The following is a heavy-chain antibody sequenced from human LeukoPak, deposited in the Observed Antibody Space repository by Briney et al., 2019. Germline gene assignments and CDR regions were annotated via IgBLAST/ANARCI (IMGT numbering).Heavy chain of an antibody. D-gene: IGHD5-12*01. J-gene: IGHJ4*02. CDR3: ARTHGYSGYDYADY. Sequence: MPSETLSLTCAVYGGSFSGYYWSWIRQPPGKGLEWIGEINHSGSTNYNPSLKSRVTISVDTSKNQFSLKLSSVTAADTAVYYCARTHGYSGYDYADYWGQGTLVTVSS. CDR1: GGSFSGYY. CDR2: INHSGST. V-gene: IGHV4-34*01.